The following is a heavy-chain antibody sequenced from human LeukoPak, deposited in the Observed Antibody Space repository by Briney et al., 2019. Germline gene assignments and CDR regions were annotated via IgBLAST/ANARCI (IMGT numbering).Heavy chain of an antibody. CDR2: INHSGST. Sequence: PSETLSLTCAVYGGSFSGYYWSWIRQPPGKGLEWIGEINHSGSTNYNPSLKSRVTISVDTSKNQFSLKLSSVTAADTAVYYCARGSGGLRIWFGELSLYYYGMDVWGQGTTVTVSS. V-gene: IGHV4-34*01. CDR3: ARGSGGLRIWFGELSLYYYGMDV. D-gene: IGHD3-10*01. CDR1: GGSFSGYY. J-gene: IGHJ6*02.